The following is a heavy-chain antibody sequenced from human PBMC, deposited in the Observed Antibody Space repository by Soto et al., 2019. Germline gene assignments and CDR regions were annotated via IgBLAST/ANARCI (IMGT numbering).Heavy chain of an antibody. V-gene: IGHV4-30-4*01. CDR2: IYYSGST. J-gene: IGHJ4*02. Sequence: PLETLSLTCTVSGGSISSGDYYWSWIRQPPGKGLEWIGYIYYSGSTYYNPSLKSRVTISVDTSKNQFSLKLSSVTAADTAVYYCARVKGREQWLVFDYWGQGTLVTVSS. CDR1: GGSISSGDYY. CDR3: ARVKGREQWLVFDY. D-gene: IGHD6-19*01.